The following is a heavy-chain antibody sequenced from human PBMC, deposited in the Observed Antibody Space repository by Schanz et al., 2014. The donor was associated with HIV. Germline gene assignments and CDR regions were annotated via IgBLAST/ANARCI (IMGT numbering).Heavy chain of an antibody. CDR2: ISYDQRNK. D-gene: IGHD1-20*01. Sequence: QVQLVESGGRVVQPGRSLRLSCAASGFTFSSYGMHWVRQAPGKGLEWVAVISYDQRNKYYADSVKGRFTISRDNSKNTLFLQMNSLRAEDTAMYYCAKDQGDVTGTPFDYWGQGTLVTVSS. J-gene: IGHJ4*02. CDR3: AKDQGDVTGTPFDY. CDR1: GFTFSSYG. V-gene: IGHV3-30*18.